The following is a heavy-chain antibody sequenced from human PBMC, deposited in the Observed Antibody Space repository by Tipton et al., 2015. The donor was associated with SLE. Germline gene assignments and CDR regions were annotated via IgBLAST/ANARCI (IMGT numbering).Heavy chain of an antibody. D-gene: IGHD5-18*01. CDR3: ATWIQLWSFFDY. Sequence: TLSLTCAVSGGSISSGGYSWSWIRQPPGKGLEWIGYIYYSGSTYYNPSLKSRITISVDTSKNQFSLKLSSVTAADTAVYYCATWIQLWSFFDYWGQGTLVTVSS. CDR2: IYYSGST. V-gene: IGHV4-31*11. J-gene: IGHJ4*02. CDR1: GGSISSGGYS.